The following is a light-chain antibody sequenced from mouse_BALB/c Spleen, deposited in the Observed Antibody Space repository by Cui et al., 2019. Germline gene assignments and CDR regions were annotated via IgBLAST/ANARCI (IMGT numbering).Light chain of an antibody. CDR1: SSVSY. CDR2: STS. V-gene: IGKV4-57*01. CDR3: QQRSSYPYT. J-gene: IGKJ2*01. Sequence: QTVLTQSPAIMSASPGEKVTITCSASSSVSYMHWFQQKPGTSPKLWMYSTSNLASGVPARFSGSGSGTSYSLTISRMEAEDAATYYCQQRSSYPYTFGGGTKLEIK.